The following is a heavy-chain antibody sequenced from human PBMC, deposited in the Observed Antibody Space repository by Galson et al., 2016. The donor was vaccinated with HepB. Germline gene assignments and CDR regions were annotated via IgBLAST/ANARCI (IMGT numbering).Heavy chain of an antibody. Sequence: TLSLTCTVSGGALNIGTYYWSWIRQPAGKALEWIGRVYASGSSHYNPPLKSRVTMSVDTSKSQFYLRLTSVTGADTAVYYCACTAAVPDFYFDNWGQGTRVTVSS. CDR1: GGALNIGTYY. V-gene: IGHV4-61*02. D-gene: IGHD6-25*01. CDR2: VYASGSS. CDR3: ACTAAVPDFYFDN. J-gene: IGHJ4*02.